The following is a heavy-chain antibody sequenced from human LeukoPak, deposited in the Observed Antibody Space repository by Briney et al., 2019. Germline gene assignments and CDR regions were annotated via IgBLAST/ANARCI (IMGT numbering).Heavy chain of an antibody. CDR3: AKDHKWQQLVAGSLIDYYYYYMDV. V-gene: IGHV3-21*05. D-gene: IGHD6-13*01. Sequence: PGGSLRLSCAASGFIFRDYTMTWVRQAPGKGLEWVSHIRSNGADIRYADSVTGRFTISRDDAKNSLFLQMNSLRAEDTAVYYCAKDHKWQQLVAGSLIDYYYYYMDVWGKGTTVTVSS. CDR1: GFIFRDYT. CDR2: IRSNGADI. J-gene: IGHJ6*03.